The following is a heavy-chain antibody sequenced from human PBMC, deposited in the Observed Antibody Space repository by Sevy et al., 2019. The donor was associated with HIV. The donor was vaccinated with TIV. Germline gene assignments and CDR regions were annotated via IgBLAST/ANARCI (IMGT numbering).Heavy chain of an antibody. V-gene: IGHV3-33*01. J-gene: IGHJ4*02. CDR1: GFMFNNYG. CDR3: ARDLEFYDYGDYGPAFMPDY. CDR2: IWYDGSNK. D-gene: IGHD4-17*01. Sequence: GGSLRLSCAASGFMFNNYGMHWVRQAPGKGLEWVGVIWYDGSNKYYADSVKGRFTISRDIAKNTLHLQMNSLRAEDTAVYYCARDLEFYDYGDYGPAFMPDYWGQGTLVTVSS.